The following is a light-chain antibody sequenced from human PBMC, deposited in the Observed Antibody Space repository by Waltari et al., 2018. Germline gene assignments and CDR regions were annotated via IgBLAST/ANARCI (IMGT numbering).Light chain of an antibody. CDR2: DAS. Sequence: IVLTQSPATLSLSPGERATLPCRASQSVSSYLAGYQQKPGQAPRLLIDDASNRATGIPARFSGSGSGTDFTLTISSLEPEDFAVYYCQQRSNWLTFGGGTKVEIK. V-gene: IGKV3-11*01. CDR3: QQRSNWLT. CDR1: QSVSSY. J-gene: IGKJ4*01.